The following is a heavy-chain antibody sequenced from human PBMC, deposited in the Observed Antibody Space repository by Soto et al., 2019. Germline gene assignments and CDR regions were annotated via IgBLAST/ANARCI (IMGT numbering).Heavy chain of an antibody. D-gene: IGHD3-22*01. J-gene: IGHJ6*02. CDR2: ISYDGRDQ. Sequence: GGSLRLSCAASGFLFASYGMHWVRQAPGKGLEWVAVISYDGRDQHYADPAKGRFTISRDNSKNTLYLQMNSLRAEDTAVYYCEGSSGYLGYYGMDVWGQGTTVTVSS. V-gene: IGHV3-30*03. CDR1: GFLFASYG. CDR3: EGSSGYLGYYGMDV.